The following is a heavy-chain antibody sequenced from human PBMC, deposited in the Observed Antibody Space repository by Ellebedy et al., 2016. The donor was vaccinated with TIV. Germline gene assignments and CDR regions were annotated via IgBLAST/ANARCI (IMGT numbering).Heavy chain of an antibody. J-gene: IGHJ4*02. CDR1: GFTFSDYP. CDR2: ISYDGSNK. D-gene: IGHD6-13*01. V-gene: IGHV3-30*04. CDR3: ARPTKEESSRWYFDY. Sequence: GGSLRLSCAASGFTFSDYPMHWVRQAPGKGLEWVAVISYDGSNKYYPDSVKGRFTISVDNSKNTLYMQMNSLRPEDTAVYYCARPTKEESSRWYFDYWGQGTLVTVSS.